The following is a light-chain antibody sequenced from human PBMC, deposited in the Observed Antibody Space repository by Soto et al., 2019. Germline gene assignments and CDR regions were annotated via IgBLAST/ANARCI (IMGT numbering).Light chain of an antibody. CDR1: SSNIGAGFD. CDR2: ENN. CDR3: QSYDRSLSGRV. Sequence: QSILTQPPSVSGAPGQRVTISCTGSSSNIGAGFDVHWYQQLPGTAPRLLIYENNSRPSGVPDRFSASKSGTSASLAITGLQAEDEAHYYCQSYDRSLSGRVFGGGTKVTVL. V-gene: IGLV1-40*01. J-gene: IGLJ3*02.